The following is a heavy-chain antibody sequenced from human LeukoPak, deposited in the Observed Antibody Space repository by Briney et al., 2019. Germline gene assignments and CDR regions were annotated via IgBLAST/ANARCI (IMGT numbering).Heavy chain of an antibody. J-gene: IGHJ4*02. V-gene: IGHV4-39*07. CDR3: ARDSCSSTSCRKKFDN. CDR2: IYFSGST. D-gene: IGHD2-2*01. Sequence: SETLSLTCTVSGDSISSANYYWGWLRQPPGKGLGWIGSIYFSGSTYYNPSLKSRVTISVETSKVQFSLKLSSVTAADTAVYYCARDSCSSTSCRKKFDNWGQGTLVTVSS. CDR1: GDSISSANYY.